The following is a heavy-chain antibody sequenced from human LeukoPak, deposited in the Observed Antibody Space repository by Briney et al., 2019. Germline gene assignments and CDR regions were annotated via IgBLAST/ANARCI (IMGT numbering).Heavy chain of an antibody. D-gene: IGHD1-26*01. CDR1: GGSISSYY. V-gene: IGHV4-59*01. Sequence: SETLSLTCTVSGGSISSYYWSWIRQPPGKGLEWIGYIYYSGSTNYNPSLKSRVTISVDTSKNQFSLKLSSVTAADTAVYYCARVSAPQWEPTDYYYTDVWGKGTTVTVSS. CDR3: ARVSAPQWEPTDYYYTDV. J-gene: IGHJ6*03. CDR2: IYYSGST.